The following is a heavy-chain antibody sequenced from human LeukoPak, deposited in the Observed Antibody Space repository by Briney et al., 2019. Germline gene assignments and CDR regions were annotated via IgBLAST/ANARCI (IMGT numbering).Heavy chain of an antibody. CDR1: GGSFSGYY. V-gene: IGHV4-34*01. CDR3: ARGPSYYYGSGSSRTANWFDP. J-gene: IGHJ5*02. CDR2: INHSGST. D-gene: IGHD3-10*01. Sequence: SETLSLTCAVYGGSFSGYYWSWIRQPPGKGLEWIGEINHSGSTNYNPSLKSRVTISVDTSKNQFSLKLSSVTAADMAVYYCARGPSYYYGSGSSRTANWFDPWGQGTLVTVSS.